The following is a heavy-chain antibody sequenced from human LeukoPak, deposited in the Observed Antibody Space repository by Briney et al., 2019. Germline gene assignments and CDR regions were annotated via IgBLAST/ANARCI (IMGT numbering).Heavy chain of an antibody. J-gene: IGHJ4*02. V-gene: IGHV1-18*01. D-gene: IGHD1-26*01. CDR2: ISAYNGNT. CDR1: GYTFTSYG. Sequence: ASVKVSCKASGYTFTSYGISWVRQAPGQGLEWMGWISAYNGNTNYAQKLQGRVTMTTDTSTSTAYMELSSLRSEDTAVYYCARYRGTWEDAGVFDYWGQGTLVTVSS. CDR3: ARYRGTWEDAGVFDY.